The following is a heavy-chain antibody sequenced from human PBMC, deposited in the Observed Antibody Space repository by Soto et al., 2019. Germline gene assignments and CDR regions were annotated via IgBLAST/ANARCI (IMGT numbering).Heavy chain of an antibody. CDR3: ARGIGIVLPELKPGDAFDI. Sequence: QVQLVQSGAEVKKPGASVKVSCKASGYTFTSYGISWVRQAPGQGLEWMGWISAYNGNTNYAQKLQGRVTMTTDTSTSTAYMELRSLRSDDTAVYYCARGIGIVLPELKPGDAFDIWGQGTMVTVSS. CDR1: GYTFTSYG. CDR2: ISAYNGNT. J-gene: IGHJ3*02. D-gene: IGHD2-2*01. V-gene: IGHV1-18*01.